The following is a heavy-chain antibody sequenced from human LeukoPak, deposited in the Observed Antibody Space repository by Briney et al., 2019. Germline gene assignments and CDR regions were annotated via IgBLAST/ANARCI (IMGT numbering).Heavy chain of an antibody. CDR3: AKDLSSSGWGLFDY. CDR2: ISFDGNNK. J-gene: IGHJ4*02. D-gene: IGHD6-19*01. CDR1: GLPFSSYG. Sequence: GSLRLSCAASGLPFSSYGMHWVRPAPGKGLEWVAVISFDGNNKYYGDSVKGRFTISRDNSKNTLYLQMNSLRAEDTAVYYCAKDLSSSGWGLFDYWGQGTLVTVSS. V-gene: IGHV3-30*18.